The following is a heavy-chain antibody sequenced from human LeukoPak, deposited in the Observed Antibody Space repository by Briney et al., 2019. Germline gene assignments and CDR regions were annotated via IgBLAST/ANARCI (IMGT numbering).Heavy chain of an antibody. D-gene: IGHD6-13*01. J-gene: IGHJ5*02. Sequence: GGSLRLSCAASGFTFSSYAMSWVRQAPGKGLEWVSAISGGGGSTYYADSVKGRFTISRDNSKNTLYLQMNSLRAEDTAVYYCAKDRQQLVVGWFDPWGQGTLVTVSS. CDR1: GFTFSSYA. V-gene: IGHV3-23*01. CDR2: ISGGGGST. CDR3: AKDRQQLVVGWFDP.